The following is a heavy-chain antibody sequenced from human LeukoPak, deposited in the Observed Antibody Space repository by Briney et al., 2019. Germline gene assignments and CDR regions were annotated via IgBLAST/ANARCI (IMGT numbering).Heavy chain of an antibody. CDR2: ITSSSSYI. J-gene: IGHJ4*02. D-gene: IGHD1-26*01. CDR3: ARYSGTYRDF. CDR1: GFTFSTYN. Sequence: PGGSLRLSCAASGFTFSTYNMNWVRQAPGKRLEWVSSITSSSSYIFYADSVKGRFTISRDNAKNSLYLQMNSLRAEDTAVYYCARYSGTYRDFWGQGTLVTVSS. V-gene: IGHV3-21*01.